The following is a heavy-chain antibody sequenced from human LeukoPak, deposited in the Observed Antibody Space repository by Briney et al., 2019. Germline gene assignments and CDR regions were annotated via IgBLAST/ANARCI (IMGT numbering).Heavy chain of an antibody. J-gene: IGHJ3*02. V-gene: IGHV3-30-3*02. CDR3: AKSLLTTSTGTGRAFDM. Sequence: GGSLRLSCAASGFTFRNHAMHWVRQGPGKGPEWLAVISFDGVNIYYADSVKGRFTISRDNSKNTLYLQMNSLSAEDTAVYYCAKSLLTTSTGTGRAFDMWGQGTMVTVSS. D-gene: IGHD1-1*01. CDR2: ISFDGVNI. CDR1: GFTFRNHA.